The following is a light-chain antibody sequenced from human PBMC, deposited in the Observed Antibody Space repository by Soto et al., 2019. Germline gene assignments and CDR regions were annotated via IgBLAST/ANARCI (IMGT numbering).Light chain of an antibody. CDR3: QSYDSSLSGYVV. V-gene: IGLV1-40*01. J-gene: IGLJ7*01. CDR2: GNT. CDR1: SSNIGAGYE. Sequence: QSVLTQPPSVSGAPGQRVTISCTGSSSNIGAGYEVHWYQQLPGTAPKLLIYGNTNRPSGVPDRFSGSKSGTSASLAITGLQAEDEADYYCQSYDSSLSGYVVFGGGTQLTVL.